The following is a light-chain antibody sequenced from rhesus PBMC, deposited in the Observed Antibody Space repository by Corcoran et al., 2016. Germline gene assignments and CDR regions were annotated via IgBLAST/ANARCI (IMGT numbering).Light chain of an antibody. J-gene: IGKJ2*01. Sequence: DIQMTQSPSSLSASVGDRVTITCRASQGISSWLDWYQQKPGKAPKLLIYKASSLQGGVPSRFRGSGSGTDVTLTISSLQPEDFATYYCQQYNSAPYSFGQGTKVEIK. V-gene: IGKV1-21*01. CDR1: QGISSW. CDR3: QQYNSAPYS. CDR2: KAS.